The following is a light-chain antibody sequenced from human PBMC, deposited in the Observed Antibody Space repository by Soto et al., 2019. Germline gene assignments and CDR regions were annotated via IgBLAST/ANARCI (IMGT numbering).Light chain of an antibody. CDR3: QQFSRPPLT. Sequence: EIVLTQSPGTLSLSPGERATLSCRASQSIASSYLAWYQQKPGQPPRLLLYRTFNRATGIPDRFSGSGSVTDFTLTISRLAPEDLAVYFCQQFSRPPLTFGGGTKVEI. CDR2: RTF. CDR1: QSIASSY. V-gene: IGKV3-20*01. J-gene: IGKJ4*01.